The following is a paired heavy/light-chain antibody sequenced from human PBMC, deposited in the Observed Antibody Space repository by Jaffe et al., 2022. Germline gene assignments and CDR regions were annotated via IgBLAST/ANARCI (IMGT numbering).Light chain of an antibody. CDR1: QGISSA. CDR2: DAS. J-gene: IGKJ3*01. V-gene: IGKV1-13*02. Sequence: AIQLTQSPSSLSASVGDRVTITCRASQGISSALAWFQQKPGKAPKLLIYDASSLESGVPSRFSGSGSGTDFTLTISSLQPEDFATFYCQQFNSYPFTFGPGTKVDI. CDR3: QQFNSYPFT.
Heavy chain of an antibody. CDR1: GFTFSSYG. J-gene: IGHJ4*02. Sequence: QVQLVESGGGVVQPGGSLRLSCTASGFTFSSYGMHWVRQAPGKGLEWVAFIRYDGTNKYYVDSVEGRFTISRDNSKNTVFLQMNNLRPEDTAVYYCAKSGLQQLVHWTLDYWGQGTLVTVSS. D-gene: IGHD6-13*01. CDR3: AKSGLQQLVHWTLDY. V-gene: IGHV3-30*02. CDR2: IRYDGTNK.